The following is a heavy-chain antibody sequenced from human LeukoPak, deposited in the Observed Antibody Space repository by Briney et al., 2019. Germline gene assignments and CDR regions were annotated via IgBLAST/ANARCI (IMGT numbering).Heavy chain of an antibody. CDR3: EKAFLRGSGTMDA. D-gene: IGHD3-10*01. CDR2: INTNSGGT. CDR1: GYTFTGYY. J-gene: IGHJ6*03. Sequence: ASVKVSCKASGYTFTGYYMHWVRQAPGQGLEWMGWINTNSGGTNYAQKFQGRVTMTRHTSISTAYMELSRLRSDDTDVYYCEKAFLRGSGTMDAWGKGTTVTISS. V-gene: IGHV1-2*02.